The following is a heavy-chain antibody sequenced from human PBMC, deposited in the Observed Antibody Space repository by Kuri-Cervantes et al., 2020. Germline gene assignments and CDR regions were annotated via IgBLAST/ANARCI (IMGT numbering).Heavy chain of an antibody. Sequence: SETLSLTCTVSGGSISSSSYYWGWIRQPPGKGLEWIGSIYYSGSTYYNPSLKSRVTISVDTSKNQFSLQLSSVTAADTAVYYCARVRLGYYYGSRCSYGMDVWGQGTTVTVSS. CDR1: GGSISSSSYY. J-gene: IGHJ6*02. V-gene: IGHV4-39*07. CDR2: IYYSGST. CDR3: ARVRLGYYYGSRCSYGMDV. D-gene: IGHD3-10*01.